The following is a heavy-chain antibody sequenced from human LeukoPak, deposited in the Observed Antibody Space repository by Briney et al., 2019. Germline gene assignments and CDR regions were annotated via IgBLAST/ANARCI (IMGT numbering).Heavy chain of an antibody. CDR3: AKDISPHYYYSSGSYYGGFDF. CDR1: GFTFDDYA. D-gene: IGHD3-10*01. V-gene: IGHV3-9*01. J-gene: IGHJ4*02. CDR2: ISLNSGSI. Sequence: GGSLRLSCAASGFTFDDYAMHWVRQAPGKGLELVSSISLNSGSIGYADSVKGRFTISRDNAKNSLYLKMNSLRAEDTALYYCAKDISPHYYYSSGSYYGGFDFWGQGTLVTVSS.